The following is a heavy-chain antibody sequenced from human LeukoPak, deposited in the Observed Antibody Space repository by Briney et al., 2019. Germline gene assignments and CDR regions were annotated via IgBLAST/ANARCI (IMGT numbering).Heavy chain of an antibody. CDR3: LTSGSYRRAFDI. Sequence: ASVKVSCKASGYTFTSYGISWVRQAPGQGLEWMGWISAYNGNTNYAQKLQGRVTMTTDTSTSTAYMELRSPRSDDTAVYYCLTSGSYRRAFDIWGQGTMVTVSS. D-gene: IGHD1-26*01. V-gene: IGHV1-18*01. CDR2: ISAYNGNT. CDR1: GYTFTSYG. J-gene: IGHJ3*02.